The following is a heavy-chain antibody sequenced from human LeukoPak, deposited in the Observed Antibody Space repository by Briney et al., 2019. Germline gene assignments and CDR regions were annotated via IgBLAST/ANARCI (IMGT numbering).Heavy chain of an antibody. J-gene: IGHJ5*02. Sequence: SETLTLTCNVSHGSMVDHYWSWIRQSPGKGLEWLGYISCGSTKYNPSLRGRGTMSPHRSKNQSSLNLSSATSADTPASYFAKGRDLGSNYFVFVPWGEGSLVTVSS. CDR1: HGSMVDHY. CDR3: AKGRDLGSNYFVFVP. D-gene: IGHD3-10*01. V-gene: IGHV4-59*11. CDR2: ISCGST.